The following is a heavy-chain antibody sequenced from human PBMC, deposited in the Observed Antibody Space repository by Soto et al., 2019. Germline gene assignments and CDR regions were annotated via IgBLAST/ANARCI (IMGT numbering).Heavy chain of an antibody. CDR1: GGSISSYY. CDR2: IYYRGGT. V-gene: IGHV4-59*01. Sequence: QVQLQESGPGLVKPSETLSLTCTVSGGSISSYYWSWIRQPPGKGLEWIGYIYYRGGTNYNPSLQRRGTIAIATSKNQFSLKLSSVTAADTAVYYCARVIGGYDYYYYYGMDVWGQGTTVTVSS. J-gene: IGHJ6*02. D-gene: IGHD5-12*01. CDR3: ARVIGGYDYYYYYGMDV.